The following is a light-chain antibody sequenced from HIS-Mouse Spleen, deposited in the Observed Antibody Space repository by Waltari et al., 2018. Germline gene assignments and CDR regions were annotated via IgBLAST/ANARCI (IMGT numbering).Light chain of an antibody. CDR1: SSDLCGYNY. Sequence: QSALTQPASVSGSPGQSITISCTVTSSDLCGYNYFSRYPQHPGKAPKLMIYDVSNRPSGVSNRFSGSKSGNTASLTISGLQAEDEADYYCSSYTSSSTYVFGTGTKVTVL. CDR3: SSYTSSSTYV. CDR2: DVS. V-gene: IGLV2-14*03. J-gene: IGLJ1*01.